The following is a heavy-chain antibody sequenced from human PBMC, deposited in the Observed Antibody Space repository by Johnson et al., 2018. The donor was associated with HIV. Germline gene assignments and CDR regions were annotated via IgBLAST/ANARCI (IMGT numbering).Heavy chain of an antibody. J-gene: IGHJ3*02. D-gene: IGHD6-19*01. CDR1: GFTFDDYA. Sequence: VQLVESGGGLVQPGRSLRLSCAASGFTFDDYAMHWVRQAPEKGLEWVSGISWNSGSIGYADSVKGRFTISRDNAKSTLYLQMNSLRAEDTAVYYCARPSRTVYSSGWYDWGVFVIWGQGTMVTVSS. V-gene: IGHV3-9*01. CDR3: ARPSRTVYSSGWYDWGVFVI. CDR2: ISWNSGSI.